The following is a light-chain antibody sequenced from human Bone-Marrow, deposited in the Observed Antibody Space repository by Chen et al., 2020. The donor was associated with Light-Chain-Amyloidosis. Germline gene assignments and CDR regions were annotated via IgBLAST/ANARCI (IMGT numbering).Light chain of an antibody. CDR2: DAS. CDR1: QSVRTY. J-gene: IGKJ4*01. Sequence: EIVLTQSPATLSLSPGDRATLSCRASQSVRTYLAWYQQKPGQAPRLLIYDASNRASGVPDRFSGSASGPDFPRSISSLEPEESAVYFCQQRRNWPLTFGGGTKLEIK. CDR3: QQRRNWPLT. V-gene: IGKV3-11*01.